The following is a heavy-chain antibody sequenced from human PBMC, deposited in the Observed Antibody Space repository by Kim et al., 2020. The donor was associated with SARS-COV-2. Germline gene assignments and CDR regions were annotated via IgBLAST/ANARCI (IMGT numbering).Heavy chain of an antibody. CDR1: GFTFSSHA. D-gene: IGHD1-26*01. V-gene: IGHV3-23*01. CDR2: ITNSRDGT. CDR3: AHSQGGHSSSSNWLFS. Sequence: GGSLRLSCAASGFTFSSHAMSWVRQAPGKGLEWVSTITNSRDGTSYADSVKGRFTISRDNSKNTLYLQMNSLRAEDTAVYFCAHSQGGHSSSSNWLFSWGQGTLVTVSS. J-gene: IGHJ5*02.